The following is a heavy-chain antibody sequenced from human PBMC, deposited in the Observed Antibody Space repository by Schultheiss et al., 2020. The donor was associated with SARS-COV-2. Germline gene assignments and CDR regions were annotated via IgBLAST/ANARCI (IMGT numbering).Heavy chain of an antibody. CDR1: GGSFSGYY. CDR3: ARAVANNWFDP. V-gene: IGHV4-34*10. CDR2: LYHSAST. J-gene: IGHJ5*02. Sequence: SETLSLTCAVYGGSFSGYYWSWIRQPPGKGLEWIGSLYHSASTHYNPSLKSRVTMSEDTSKNQFSLKLSSVTAADTAVYYCARAVANNWFDPWGQGTLVTVPS.